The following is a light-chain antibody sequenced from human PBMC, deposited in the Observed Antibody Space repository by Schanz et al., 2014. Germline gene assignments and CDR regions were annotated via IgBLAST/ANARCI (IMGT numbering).Light chain of an antibody. CDR3: SSYGGNLGV. V-gene: IGLV2-14*01. Sequence: QSALTQPASVSGSPGQSITISCTGTSSDVGGYKYVSWYQQYPGKAPKLMIFDVSNRPSGVSNRLSGSKSGNTASLTVSGLQAEDEADYYCSSYGGNLGVFGTGTKLTVL. J-gene: IGLJ1*01. CDR2: DVS. CDR1: SSDVGGYKY.